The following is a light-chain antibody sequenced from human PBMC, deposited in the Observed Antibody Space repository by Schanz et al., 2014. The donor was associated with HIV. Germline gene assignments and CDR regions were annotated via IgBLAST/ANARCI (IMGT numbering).Light chain of an antibody. CDR3: QQYGSSPPYMYT. CDR1: QTISYY. J-gene: IGKJ2*01. CDR2: AAS. Sequence: DIQMTQSPSSLSASVRDRVTITCRASQTISYYLNWYQQKPGKAPQLLIYAASSLHTGVPSRFSGSGSGTDFTLTISSLQPEDFAVYYCQQYGSSPPYMYTFGQGTKLEIK. V-gene: IGKV1-39*01.